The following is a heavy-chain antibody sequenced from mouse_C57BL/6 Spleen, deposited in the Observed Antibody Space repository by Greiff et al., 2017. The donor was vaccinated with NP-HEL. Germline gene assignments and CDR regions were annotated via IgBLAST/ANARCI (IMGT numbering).Heavy chain of an antibody. J-gene: IGHJ3*01. CDR1: GYTFTSYW. Sequence: QVQLQQPGAELVKPGASVKLSCKASGYTFTSYWMHWVKQRPGQGLEWIGMIHPNSGSTNYNEKFKSKATMTVDKSSSTAYMQLSSLTSEDSAVYYCARCEDYGSSYAFDYWGQGTLVTVSA. V-gene: IGHV1-64*01. D-gene: IGHD1-1*01. CDR3: ARCEDYGSSYAFDY. CDR2: IHPNSGST.